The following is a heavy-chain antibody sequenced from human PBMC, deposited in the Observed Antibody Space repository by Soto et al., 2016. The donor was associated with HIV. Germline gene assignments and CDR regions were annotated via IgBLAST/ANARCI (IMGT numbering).Heavy chain of an antibody. CDR1: GFSFSSYG. D-gene: IGHD2-2*01. V-gene: IGHV3-33*01. J-gene: IGHJ6*03. CDR2: IWYDGSEK. CDR3: ARGDCSSNTCRLNYYYYMDV. Sequence: QAQLVESGGGVVQPGRPLRLSCAASGFSFSSYGMHWVRQAPGKGLEWVAVIWYDGSEKYYRDSVKGRFTISRDSSKNTLYLQMNSLGAEDTAVYYCARGDCSSNTCRLNYYYYMDVWGKGTTVTVSS.